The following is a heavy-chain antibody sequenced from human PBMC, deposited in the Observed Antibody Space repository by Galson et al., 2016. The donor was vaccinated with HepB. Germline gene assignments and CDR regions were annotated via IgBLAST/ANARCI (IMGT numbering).Heavy chain of an antibody. J-gene: IGHJ4*02. D-gene: IGHD5-24*01. CDR1: GGSISTNNHY. CDR2: IFYTGTT. CDR3: ARLMAIGAFDY. V-gene: IGHV4-39*01. Sequence: ATLSLTCPVTGGSISTNNHYWVWVRQPPGKGLEWVGNIFYTGTTYYSPSLKRRVNVSVDTSRNQFSLKLTSVPAADTAVYFCARLMAIGAFDYWGQGILVTVSS.